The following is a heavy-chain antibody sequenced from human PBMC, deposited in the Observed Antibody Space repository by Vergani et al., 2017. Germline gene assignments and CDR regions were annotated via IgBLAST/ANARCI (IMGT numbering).Heavy chain of an antibody. CDR2: VDPEDGET. CDR3: ATPLTVITGGMEV. Sequence: EVQLVQSGAEVKKPGATMKISCKVSGYTFTDHYMHWVKQAPGKGLEWMGLVDPEDGETIYAEKFKGRVTIAADTSTDTAHLELSSLRSEDTAVYYCATPLTVITGGMEVWGQGTTVIVSS. D-gene: IGHD4-17*01. V-gene: IGHV1-69-2*01. CDR1: GYTFTDHY. J-gene: IGHJ6*02.